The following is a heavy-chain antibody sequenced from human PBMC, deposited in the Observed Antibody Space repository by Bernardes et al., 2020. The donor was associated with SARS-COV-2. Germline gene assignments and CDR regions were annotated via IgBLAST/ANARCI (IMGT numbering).Heavy chain of an antibody. J-gene: IGHJ4*02. Sequence: GGSLRLSCTASGFTFSSSAMHWVRQAPGKGPEWVAVISNDGSIKYYTDSVKGRFTISRDNSKNTLYLLMNSLRTDDTAVYYCAKPGTDYWGQGTLVTVSA. CDR1: GFTFSSSA. D-gene: IGHD1-1*01. CDR2: ISNDGSIK. CDR3: AKPGTDY. V-gene: IGHV3-30-3*02.